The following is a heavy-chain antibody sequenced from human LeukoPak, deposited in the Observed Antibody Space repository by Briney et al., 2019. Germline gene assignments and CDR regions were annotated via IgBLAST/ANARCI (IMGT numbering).Heavy chain of an antibody. Sequence: QPGGSLILSCAASGFTFSSYAMSWVRQAPGKGLEWVSAISGSGGSTYYADSVKGRFTISRDNSKNTLYLQMNSLRAEDTAVYYCAAQRWLQLPFDYWGQGTLVTVSS. CDR3: AAQRWLQLPFDY. D-gene: IGHD5-24*01. CDR1: GFTFSSYA. J-gene: IGHJ4*02. CDR2: ISGSGGST. V-gene: IGHV3-23*01.